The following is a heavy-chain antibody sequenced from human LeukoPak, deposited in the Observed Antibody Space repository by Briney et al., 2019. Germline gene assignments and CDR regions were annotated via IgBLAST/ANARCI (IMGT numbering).Heavy chain of an antibody. CDR1: GFSFSNYA. Sequence: GGSLRLSCAASGFSFSNYAMSWVRQAQGKGLEWVSAISGRGANTYYADSVKGRFTISRDNSKNTLYMQMNSLRAEDTAVYYCAKAVVIVPTATPFDYWGQGTLVTVSS. J-gene: IGHJ4*02. CDR2: ISGRGANT. CDR3: AKAVVIVPTATPFDY. D-gene: IGHD2-2*01. V-gene: IGHV3-23*01.